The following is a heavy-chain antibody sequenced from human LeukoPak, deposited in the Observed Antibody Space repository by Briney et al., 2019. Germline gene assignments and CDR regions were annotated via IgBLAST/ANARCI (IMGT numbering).Heavy chain of an antibody. D-gene: IGHD3-22*01. CDR1: GGSISSSSYY. J-gene: IGHJ3*02. Sequence: PSETLSLTCTVSGGSISSSSYYWSWIRQPPGKGLEWIGEINHSGSTNYNPSLKSRVTISVDTSKNQFSLKLSSVTAADTAVYYCARLQYYYDSSGADAFDIWGQGTMVTVSS. CDR3: ARLQYYYDSSGADAFDI. CDR2: INHSGST. V-gene: IGHV4-39*07.